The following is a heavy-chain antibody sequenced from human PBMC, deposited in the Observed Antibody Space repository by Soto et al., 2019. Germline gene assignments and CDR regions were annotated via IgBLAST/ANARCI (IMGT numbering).Heavy chain of an antibody. J-gene: IGHJ5*02. D-gene: IGHD2-8*01. V-gene: IGHV4-59*01. CDR1: GGSISSYY. Sequence: SETLSLTCTVSGGSISSYYWSWIRQPPGKGLEWIGYIYYSGSTNYNPSLKSRVTISVDTSKNQFSLKLSSVTAADTAVYYCARALHCTNGVCYWFDPWGQGTLVTVSS. CDR3: ARALHCTNGVCYWFDP. CDR2: IYYSGST.